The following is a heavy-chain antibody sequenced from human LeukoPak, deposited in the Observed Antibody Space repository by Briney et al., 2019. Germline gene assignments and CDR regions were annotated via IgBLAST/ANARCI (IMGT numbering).Heavy chain of an antibody. CDR3: ARQGGWYYYYGMDV. D-gene: IGHD6-19*01. J-gene: IGHJ6*02. CDR2: ISSSGSTI. CDR1: GFTFSDYY. Sequence: GGSLSLSCAASGFTFSDYYMSWIRQAPGKGLEWVSYISSSGSTIYYADSVKGRFTVSRDNAKNSLFLHMNSLRAEDTAVYYCARQGGWYYYYGMDVWGQGTTVTVSS. V-gene: IGHV3-11*04.